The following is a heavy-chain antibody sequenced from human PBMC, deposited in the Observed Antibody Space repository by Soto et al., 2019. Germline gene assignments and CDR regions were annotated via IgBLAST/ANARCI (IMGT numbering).Heavy chain of an antibody. J-gene: IGHJ4*02. Sequence: SGATLVHPTQTLMLTCSFSGFSLDTTGVGVGWIRHAPVKGLEWLASICWHDEKLCSPSLEDRLTISKGTSKNQVVLTMTNMDPVDTATYYCASAYNWNHXWGQGTLVTVSX. CDR3: ASAYNWNHX. D-gene: IGHD1-20*01. CDR2: ICWHDEK. V-gene: IGHV2-5*01. CDR1: GFSLDTTGVG.